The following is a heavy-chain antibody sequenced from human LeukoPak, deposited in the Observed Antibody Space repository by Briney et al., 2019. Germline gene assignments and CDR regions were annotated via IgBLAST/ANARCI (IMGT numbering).Heavy chain of an antibody. Sequence: GGSLRLSCAASGFTLSSYAMSWVRQAPGKGLEWVSAISDSGNTYHADSVKGRFTISRDSSKNTLFLQMNRLRPEDAAVYYCAKAPVTTCRGAYCYPFDYWGQGTRVTVSS. D-gene: IGHD2-21*01. J-gene: IGHJ4*02. CDR2: ISDSGNT. V-gene: IGHV3-23*01. CDR1: GFTLSSYA. CDR3: AKAPVTTCRGAYCYPFDY.